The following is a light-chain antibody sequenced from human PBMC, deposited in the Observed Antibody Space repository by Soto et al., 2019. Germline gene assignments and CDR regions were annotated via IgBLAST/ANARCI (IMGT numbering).Light chain of an antibody. CDR1: QDIYTF. Sequence: DIQMTPSPSSLSASVGDRVTIACRASQDIYTFLNWYQQKPGKAPKLLIFGASSLQSGVPSRFSGSGSGTVFTRTISSLQPEDFATYYCEQSYITPPITFGQGTRLEI. J-gene: IGKJ5*01. CDR2: GAS. V-gene: IGKV1-39*01. CDR3: EQSYITPPIT.